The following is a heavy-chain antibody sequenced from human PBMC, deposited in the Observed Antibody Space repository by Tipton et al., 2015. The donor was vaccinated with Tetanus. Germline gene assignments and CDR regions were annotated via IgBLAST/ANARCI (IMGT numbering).Heavy chain of an antibody. J-gene: IGHJ6*02. CDR3: VTVNFPNYYTTVWTS. V-gene: IGHV4-34*01. Sequence: TLSLTCAVYGASFSDYYWSWIRQAPGKGLEWIGEINHSGNTNHNPSLKSRVTLSVDTSKNQFSLKLNSVTAADTAMYYCVTVNFPNYYTTVWTSGARGPRSPSP. CDR2: INHSGNT. CDR1: GASFSDYY. D-gene: IGHD1-1*01.